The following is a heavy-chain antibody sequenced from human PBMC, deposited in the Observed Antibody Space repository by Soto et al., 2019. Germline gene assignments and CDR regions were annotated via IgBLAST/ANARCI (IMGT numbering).Heavy chain of an antibody. J-gene: IGHJ3*02. CDR2: IYSGGST. CDR3: ARNYDSNAGGAFDI. D-gene: IGHD3-22*01. CDR1: GFTVSSNY. Sequence: EVQLVESGGGLIQPGGSLRLSCAASGFTVSSNYMSWVRQAPGKGLEWVSVIYSGGSTYYADSVKGRFTISRDNSKNTLYVQMNSMRAEDTAVYYCARNYDSNAGGAFDIGGQGTMVTVSS. V-gene: IGHV3-53*01.